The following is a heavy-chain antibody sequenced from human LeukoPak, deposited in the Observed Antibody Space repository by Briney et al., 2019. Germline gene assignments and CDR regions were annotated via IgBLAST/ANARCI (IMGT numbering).Heavy chain of an antibody. V-gene: IGHV3-21*01. Sequence: GGSLRLSCAASGLTLSSYTMNWVRQAPGKGLEWVSSITSISSYIYYADSVEGRFTISRDNAKKSLYLQMNSLRAEDTAVYYCTSALIYGSGSYSIWGQGTLVTVSS. CDR2: ITSISSYI. J-gene: IGHJ4*02. CDR1: GLTLSSYT. D-gene: IGHD3-10*01. CDR3: TSALIYGSGSYSI.